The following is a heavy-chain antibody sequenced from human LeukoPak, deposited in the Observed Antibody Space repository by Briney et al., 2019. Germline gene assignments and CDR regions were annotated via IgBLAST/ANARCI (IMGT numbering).Heavy chain of an antibody. Sequence: SETLSLTCTVSGGSISSYYWSWIRQPPGKGLEWIGYIYYSGSTDYNPSLKSRVTISVDTSKNQFSLKLSSVTAADTAVYYCARIVAYYYYGMDVWGQGTTVTVSS. J-gene: IGHJ6*02. V-gene: IGHV4-59*01. D-gene: IGHD5-12*01. CDR3: ARIVAYYYYGMDV. CDR2: IYYSGST. CDR1: GGSISSYY.